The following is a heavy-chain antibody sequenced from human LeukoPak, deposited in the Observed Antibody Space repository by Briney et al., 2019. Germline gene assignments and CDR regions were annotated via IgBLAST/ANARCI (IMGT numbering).Heavy chain of an antibody. CDR2: ISYDGSNK. V-gene: IGHV3-30*03. CDR3: ARDPEGYNDY. D-gene: IGHD5-24*01. J-gene: IGHJ4*02. Sequence: GGSLRLSCAASGFTFSSYGMHWVRQAPGKGLEWEAFISYDGSNKYYADSVKGRFTISRDNAKNSLYLQMNSLRAEDTAVYYCARDPEGYNDYWGQGTLVTVSS. CDR1: GFTFSSYG.